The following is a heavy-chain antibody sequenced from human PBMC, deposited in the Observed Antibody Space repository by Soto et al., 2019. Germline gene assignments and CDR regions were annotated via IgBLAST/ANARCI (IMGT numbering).Heavy chain of an antibody. CDR2: IYHTGTT. D-gene: IGHD6-6*01. CDR1: GDSISSSTYY. CDR3: ARPYFSSSSMFDY. V-gene: IGHV4-39*01. Sequence: SETLSLTCTVSGDSISSSTYYWGWIRQPPGKGLEWIGCIYHTGTTYYNPSLKSRVTISVDTSKNQFSLKLSSVTAADTAVYYCARPYFSSSSMFDYWSQGTLVTVSS. J-gene: IGHJ4*02.